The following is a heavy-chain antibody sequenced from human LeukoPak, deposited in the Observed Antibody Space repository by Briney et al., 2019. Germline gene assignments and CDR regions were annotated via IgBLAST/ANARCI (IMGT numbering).Heavy chain of an antibody. J-gene: IGHJ4*02. Sequence: PGGSLRLSCAASGFTFSSYSINWVRQAPGKGLEWVSSISSTSSYIYYADSLKGRFTISRDNAKNSLCLQMNSLRAEDTAVYYCARGGTAVEDYWGQGTLVTVSS. D-gene: IGHD6-19*01. CDR1: GFTFSSYS. V-gene: IGHV3-21*01. CDR3: ARGGTAVEDY. CDR2: ISSTSSYI.